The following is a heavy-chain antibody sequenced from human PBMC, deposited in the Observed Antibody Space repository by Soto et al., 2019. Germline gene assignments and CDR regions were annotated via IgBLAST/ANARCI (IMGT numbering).Heavy chain of an antibody. CDR2: ISAYNGNT. CDR1: GYTFSNYG. V-gene: IGHV1-18*01. CDR3: AFSYSSSCYRYCHYGMDF. Sequence: ASVKVSCKASGYTFSNYGIHWVRQAPGQRLEWMGWISAYNGNTNYAQKLQGRVTMTTDTSTSTAYMELRSLRSDDTAVYYCAFSYSSSCYRYCHYGMDFWGQGTSVTGSS. D-gene: IGHD6-13*01. J-gene: IGHJ6*02.